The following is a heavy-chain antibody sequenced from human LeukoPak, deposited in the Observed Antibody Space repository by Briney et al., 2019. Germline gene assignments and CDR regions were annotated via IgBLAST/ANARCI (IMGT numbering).Heavy chain of an antibody. Sequence: ASVNVSCKTSGYTFSNFGINWVRQAPGQGLEWMGWISGNNDNPNYGQQFQGRFTVTTDPSPSTAYMELRNRRFDGTAVYYCARDGTSTDDYWGEGTLVSVCS. CDR1: GYTFSNFG. D-gene: IGHD2-2*01. V-gene: IGHV1-18*01. J-gene: IGHJ4*02. CDR3: ARDGTSTDDY. CDR2: ISGNNDNP.